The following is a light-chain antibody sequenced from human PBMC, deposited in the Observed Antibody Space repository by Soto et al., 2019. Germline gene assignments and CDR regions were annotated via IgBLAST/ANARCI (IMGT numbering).Light chain of an antibody. Sequence: EIVLTQSPGTLSLSPGERASLSCGASQSVDSYLAWYQQTPGQAPRLVIYGASNRATVIPARVSGSGSGTSFTLTISRLEPQDFAVYYCQHYGSSQYTFGQGTKLEIK. CDR1: QSVDSY. CDR3: QHYGSSQYT. V-gene: IGKV3-20*01. CDR2: GAS. J-gene: IGKJ2*01.